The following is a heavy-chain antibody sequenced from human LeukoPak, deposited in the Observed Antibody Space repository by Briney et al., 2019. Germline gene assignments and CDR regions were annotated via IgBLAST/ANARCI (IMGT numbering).Heavy chain of an antibody. CDR1: GFTFTNYA. CDR3: AKREKGTTGRFFDY. V-gene: IGHV3-23*01. J-gene: IGHJ4*02. D-gene: IGHD4-17*01. Sequence: GGSLRLSCAASGFTFTNYAMTWIRQAPGKGLEWVSGISEGVGNTYYADSVKGRFTISRDHSKNTLYLQMNSLRAEDTALYYCAKREKGTTGRFFDYWGQGTLVTVSS. CDR2: ISEGVGNT.